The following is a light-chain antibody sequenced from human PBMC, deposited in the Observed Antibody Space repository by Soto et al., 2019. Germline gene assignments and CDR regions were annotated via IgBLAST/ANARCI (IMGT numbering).Light chain of an antibody. V-gene: IGKV3-11*01. Sequence: EIVLTQSPATLSLSPGERATLSCRASQSVSSYLAWYQQKPGQAPRLLIYDASHRAAGSPARFSGSGSATDFTLTISSLEPEDFAVYYWQQRSNWWTFGQGTKVEIK. CDR1: QSVSSY. CDR2: DAS. CDR3: QQRSNWWT. J-gene: IGKJ1*01.